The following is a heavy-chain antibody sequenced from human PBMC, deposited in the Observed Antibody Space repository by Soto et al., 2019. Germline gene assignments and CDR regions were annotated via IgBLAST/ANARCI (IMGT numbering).Heavy chain of an antibody. J-gene: IGHJ5*02. Sequence: SETLSLTYTVSGGSISSGAYSWSWIRQPPGKGLEWIGYIYYSGSTYYNPSLKSRVTISVDTSKNQFSLKLSSVTAADTAVYYCARVVVPAATKWFDPWGQGTLVTVSS. V-gene: IGHV4-31*03. CDR1: GGSISSGAYS. CDR2: IYYSGST. D-gene: IGHD2-2*01. CDR3: ARVVVPAATKWFDP.